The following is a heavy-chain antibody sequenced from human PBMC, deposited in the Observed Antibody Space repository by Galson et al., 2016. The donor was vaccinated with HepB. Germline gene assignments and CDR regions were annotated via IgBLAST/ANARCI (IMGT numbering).Heavy chain of an antibody. D-gene: IGHD2-2*01. CDR1: GFSFSTYS. CDR2: ISGSGGTI. J-gene: IGHJ6*02. V-gene: IGHV3-48*01. Sequence: SLRLSCAASGFSFSTYSINWVRQAPGKGLEWVSYISGSGGTIYYADSMKGRFTISRDNAKKSVYLKMSSLRAEDTAVYYCVRDRRVALPAAQRGYPYYGMDVWGQGTTVTVSS. CDR3: VRDRRVALPAAQRGYPYYGMDV.